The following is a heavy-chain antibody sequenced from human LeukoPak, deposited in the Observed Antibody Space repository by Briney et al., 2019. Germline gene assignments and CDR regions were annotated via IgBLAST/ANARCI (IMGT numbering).Heavy chain of an antibody. D-gene: IGHD5-18*01. V-gene: IGHV1-2*02. J-gene: IGHJ4*02. Sequence: ASVKVSCKASGYTFTGYYMHWVRQAPGQGLEWMGWINPNSGGTNYAQKFQGRVTITRNTSISTAYMELSSLRSEDTAVYYCARGRARIQLWFDTGRYYFDYWGQGTLVTVSS. CDR3: ARGRARIQLWFDTGRYYFDY. CDR2: INPNSGGT. CDR1: GYTFTGYY.